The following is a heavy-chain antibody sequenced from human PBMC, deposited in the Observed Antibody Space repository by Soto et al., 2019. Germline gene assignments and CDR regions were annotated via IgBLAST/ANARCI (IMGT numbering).Heavy chain of an antibody. CDR1: GITFRYYS. D-gene: IGHD3-22*01. J-gene: IGHJ4*02. V-gene: IGHV3-21*01. CDR2: ISSSSSYI. Sequence: GGSLRLSCAASGITFRYYSMNWVRQAPGKGLEWVSSISSSSSYIYYADSVKGRFTISRDNAKNSLYLQMNSLRAEDTAVYYCARPYYYDSSGFSGYWGQGTLVTVSS. CDR3: ARPYYYDSSGFSGY.